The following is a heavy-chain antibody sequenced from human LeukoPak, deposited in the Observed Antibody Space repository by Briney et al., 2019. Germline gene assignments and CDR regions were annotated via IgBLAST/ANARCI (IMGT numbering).Heavy chain of an antibody. Sequence: GGSLRLSRAASGFPFSKYPMNWVSQAPGKGLEWVSGITVGGTTEYADSVKGRFTISRDNSKSTLFLQINRLRAEDTAFYYCAKVSTCGSDCCGPQYWGQGTLVTVSS. V-gene: IGHV3-23*01. CDR3: AKVSTCGSDCCGPQY. CDR1: GFPFSKYP. CDR2: ITVGGTT. J-gene: IGHJ4*02. D-gene: IGHD2-21*02.